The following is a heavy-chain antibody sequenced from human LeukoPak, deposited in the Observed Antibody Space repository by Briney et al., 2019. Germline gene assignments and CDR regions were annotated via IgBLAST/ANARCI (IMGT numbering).Heavy chain of an antibody. J-gene: IGHJ4*02. D-gene: IGHD5-18*01. CDR2: ISYDGSNK. Sequence: GRSLRLSCAASGFTFSGYAMHWVRQAPGKGLEWVAVISYDGSNKYYADSVKGRFTISRDNSKNTLHLQMNSLRAEDTAVYYCARDQYSYAHAAHWGQGTLVTVSS. CDR3: ARDQYSYAHAAH. V-gene: IGHV3-30*14. CDR1: GFTFSGYA.